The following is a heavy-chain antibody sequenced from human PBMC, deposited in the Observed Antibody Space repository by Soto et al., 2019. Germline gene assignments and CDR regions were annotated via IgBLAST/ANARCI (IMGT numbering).Heavy chain of an antibody. CDR2: IYYSGST. CDR3: ARVEGPSIAARFGYYYYGMDV. D-gene: IGHD6-6*01. CDR1: GGSISSYY. Sequence: SETLSLTYTVSGGSISSYYWSWIRQPPGKGLEWIGYIYYSGSTNYNPSLKSRVTITVDTSKNQFSLKLSSVTAADTAVYYCARVEGPSIAARFGYYYYGMDVWGQGTTVTVSS. J-gene: IGHJ6*02. V-gene: IGHV4-59*01.